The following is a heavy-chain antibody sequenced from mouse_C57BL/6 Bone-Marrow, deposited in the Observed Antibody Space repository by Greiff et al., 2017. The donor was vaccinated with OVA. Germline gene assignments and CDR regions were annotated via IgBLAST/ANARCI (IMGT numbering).Heavy chain of an antibody. Sequence: QVQLQQPGAELVKPGASVKLSCKASGYTFTSYWMHWVKQRPGQGLEWIGMNHPNSGSTNDNEKFKSKATLTVDKSSSTAYMPLSSLPSEDSADYYSAGYDYAYGMDDGGQGTSVTVSS. J-gene: IGHJ4*01. CDR1: GYTFTSYW. CDR3: AGYDYAYGMDD. V-gene: IGHV1-64*01. D-gene: IGHD2-4*01. CDR2: NHPNSGST.